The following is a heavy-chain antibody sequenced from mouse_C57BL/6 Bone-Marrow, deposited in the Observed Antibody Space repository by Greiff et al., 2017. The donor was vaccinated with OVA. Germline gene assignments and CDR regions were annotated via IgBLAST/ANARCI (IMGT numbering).Heavy chain of an antibody. D-gene: IGHD4-1*01. CDR3: ANWGYYFDY. CDR1: GYSITSGYY. Sequence: EVQVVESGPGLVKPSQSLSLPCSVTGYSITSGYYWNWIRQFPGTKLEWMGYISYDGSNNYNPSLKNRISITRNTSKNQFFLKLNSVTTEDTATYYCANWGYYFDYWGQGTTLTVSS. J-gene: IGHJ2*01. CDR2: ISYDGSN. V-gene: IGHV3-6*01.